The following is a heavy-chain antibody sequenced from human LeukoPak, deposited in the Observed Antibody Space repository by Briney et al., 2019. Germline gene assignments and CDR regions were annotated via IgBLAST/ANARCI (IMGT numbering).Heavy chain of an antibody. CDR2: ISGSGGNT. D-gene: IGHD3-22*01. CDR1: GFTFSRYG. Sequence: GGSLRLSCAGSGFTFSRYGMSWVGQAPGKGLEGVSAISGSGGNTYYADSVKGRVTISRDNAKKTLYMQMKRLRGEEKAVYYCAKDYRHYYDSSGYYGAFDIWGQGTMVTVSS. J-gene: IGHJ3*02. CDR3: AKDYRHYYDSSGYYGAFDI. V-gene: IGHV3-23*01.